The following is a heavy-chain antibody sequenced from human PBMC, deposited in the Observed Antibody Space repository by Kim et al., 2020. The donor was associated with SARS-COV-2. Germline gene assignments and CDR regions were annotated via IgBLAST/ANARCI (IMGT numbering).Heavy chain of an antibody. CDR3: ARGNWNPTGGGMDV. D-gene: IGHD1-1*01. CDR2: TYYRSKWYN. J-gene: IGHJ6*02. V-gene: IGHV6-1*01. Sequence: SQTLSLTCAISGDSVSSNSAAWHWIRQSPSRGLEWLGRTYYRSKWYNDYAVSVKSRININPDTSKNQFSLQLNSVTPEDTAVYYCARGNWNPTGGGMDVWGQGTTVTVSS. CDR1: GDSVSSNSAA.